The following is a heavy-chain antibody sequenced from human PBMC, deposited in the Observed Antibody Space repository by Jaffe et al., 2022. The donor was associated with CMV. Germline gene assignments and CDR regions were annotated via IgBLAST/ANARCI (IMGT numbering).Heavy chain of an antibody. Sequence: EVQLVESGGGLVKPGRSLRLSCTASGFTFGDYAMSWFRQAPGKGLEWVGFIRSKAYGGTTEYAASVKGRFTISRDDSKSIAYLQMNSLKTEDTAVYYCTSYAADHYYYGMDVWGQGTTVTVSS. CDR3: TSYAADHYYYGMDV. CDR2: IRSKAYGGTT. J-gene: IGHJ6*02. V-gene: IGHV3-49*05. D-gene: IGHD2-15*01. CDR1: GFTFGDYA.